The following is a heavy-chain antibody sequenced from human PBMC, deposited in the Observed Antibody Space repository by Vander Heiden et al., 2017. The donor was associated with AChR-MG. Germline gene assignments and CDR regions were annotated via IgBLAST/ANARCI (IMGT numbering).Heavy chain of an antibody. V-gene: IGHV3-33*03. J-gene: IGHJ6*02. CDR1: GFTFSGHG. D-gene: IGHD2-15*01. Sequence: QVQQAETGGGVVQPGRSRRPSCEASGFTFSGHGMRWARQAPGKGLEGVAVIWDNGSYKDYADSVKGRFTLSSDNSKNTVYLQMNNLGHEDTAVYYCAKAVQYAVQTPIACGGMDVGGQGTTVTVSS. CDR2: IWDNGSYK. CDR3: AKAVQYAVQTPIACGGMDV.